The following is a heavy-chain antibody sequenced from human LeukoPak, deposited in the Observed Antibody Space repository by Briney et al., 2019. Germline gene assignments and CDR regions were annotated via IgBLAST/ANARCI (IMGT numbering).Heavy chain of an antibody. CDR2: INPNSGGT. CDR3: ARPIAAALSPFDY. J-gene: IGHJ4*02. V-gene: IGHV1-2*02. Sequence: ASVKVSCKASGYTFTGYYMHWVRQAPGQGLEWMGWINPNSGGTNYAQKFQGRVTMTRDTSISTAYMELSRLRSDDTAVYYCARPIAAALSPFDYWGQGTLVTVSS. CDR1: GYTFTGYY. D-gene: IGHD6-13*01.